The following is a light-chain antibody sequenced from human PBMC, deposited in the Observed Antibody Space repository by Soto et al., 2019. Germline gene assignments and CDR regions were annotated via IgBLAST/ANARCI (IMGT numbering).Light chain of an antibody. J-gene: IGKJ1*01. Sequence: DIQMTQSPSSLSASVGDKVTITCRATECVSKWLAWYQEKPGNHPRPLIYDASTLESGVPSRFSGSGSGTELTLTISSLQPDDFAIYYCQQYNSYSWTFGQGTKVEIK. CDR3: QQYNSYSWT. CDR2: DAS. CDR1: ECVSKW. V-gene: IGKV1-5*01.